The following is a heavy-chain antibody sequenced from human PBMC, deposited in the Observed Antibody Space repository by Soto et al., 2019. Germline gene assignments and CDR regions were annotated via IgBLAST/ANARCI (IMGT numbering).Heavy chain of an antibody. Sequence: QVQLVQSGAEVKKPGSSVKVSCKASGGTFSSYTISWVRQAPGQGLDWMGRIIPILGLANYAQTFQGRVTITAEKSTSTAYMELSSLRSEDTAVYYCARGYYCSGSLRYYYYGMDVCGQGTTVTVSS. CDR2: IIPILGLA. J-gene: IGHJ6*02. CDR3: ARGYYCSGSLRYYYYGMDV. CDR1: GGTFSSYT. V-gene: IGHV1-69*02. D-gene: IGHD3-10*01.